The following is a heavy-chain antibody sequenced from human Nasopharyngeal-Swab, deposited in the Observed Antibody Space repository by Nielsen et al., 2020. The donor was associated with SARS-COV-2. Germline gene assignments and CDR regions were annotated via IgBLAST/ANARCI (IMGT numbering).Heavy chain of an antibody. Sequence: GGSLRLSCAASGFTFRNYWMHWVRQAPGKGLEWVSRSNEDGSNTSYADSVKGRFAISRDNAKNTLYLQMNSLRAEDTAVYFCASDLSGRDDNWGQGTLVTVAA. CDR3: ASDLSGRDDN. CDR1: GFTFRNYW. J-gene: IGHJ4*02. D-gene: IGHD6-19*01. CDR2: SNEDGSNT. V-gene: IGHV3-74*01.